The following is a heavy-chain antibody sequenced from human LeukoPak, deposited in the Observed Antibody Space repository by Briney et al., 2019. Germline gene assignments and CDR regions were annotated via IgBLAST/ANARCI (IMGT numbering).Heavy chain of an antibody. V-gene: IGHV1-18*04. Sequence: ASVKVSCKASGYNFISSGVTWVRQAPGQGLEWMGWISAYNGNTNYAQKLQGRVTMTTDTSTSTAYMELRSLRSDDTAVYYCAREGYCSGGSCHPVYYYYYGMDVWGQGTTVTVSS. CDR3: AREGYCSGGSCHPVYYYYYGMDV. J-gene: IGHJ6*02. D-gene: IGHD2-15*01. CDR1: GYNFISSG. CDR2: ISAYNGNT.